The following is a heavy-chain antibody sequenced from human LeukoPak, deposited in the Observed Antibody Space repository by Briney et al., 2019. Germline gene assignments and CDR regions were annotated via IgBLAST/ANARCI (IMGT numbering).Heavy chain of an antibody. J-gene: IGHJ4*02. CDR2: MNPNSGNT. V-gene: IGHV1-8*01. D-gene: IGHD3-22*01. CDR3: ARVRLDNTMNFDY. Sequence: GASVKVSCKASGYTFTSYDINWVRQATGQGLEWMGWMNPNSGNTGYAQKFQGRVTMTRNTSISTAYMELRSLRSDDTAVYYCARVRLDNTMNFDYWGQGTLVTVSS. CDR1: GYTFTSYD.